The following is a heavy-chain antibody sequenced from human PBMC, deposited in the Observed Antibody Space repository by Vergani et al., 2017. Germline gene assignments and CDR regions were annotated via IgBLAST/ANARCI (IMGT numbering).Heavy chain of an antibody. Sequence: QLQLQESGPGLVKPSETLALTCTVSGDSINSSTYYWGWIRQTPEKGLEWIGSVYYTGSTYYNPSLTSRVTMSIDTSKNVFSLRMTSVTAADTAVYYCARXTEGDHYYYYLDAWAKGAAVTVSS. D-gene: IGHD1-26*01. J-gene: IGHJ6*03. CDR2: VYYTGST. V-gene: IGHV4-39*01. CDR3: ARXTEGDHYYYYLDA. CDR1: GDSINSSTYY.